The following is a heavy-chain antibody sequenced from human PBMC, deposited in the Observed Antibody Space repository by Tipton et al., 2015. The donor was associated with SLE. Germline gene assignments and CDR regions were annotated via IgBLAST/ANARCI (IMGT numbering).Heavy chain of an antibody. CDR2: IHYSGNT. CDR1: GGSISSHY. D-gene: IGHD5-18*01. V-gene: IGHV4-59*08. Sequence: TLSLTCTVSGGSISSHYWSWIRQPPGKGLEWIGYIHYSGNTNYNPSFKSRVAVSIDTSKNEFSLKLNSVTAADTAVYYCVEGHTAMVIFDSWGQGTLVTVSS. CDR3: VEGHTAMVIFDS. J-gene: IGHJ4*02.